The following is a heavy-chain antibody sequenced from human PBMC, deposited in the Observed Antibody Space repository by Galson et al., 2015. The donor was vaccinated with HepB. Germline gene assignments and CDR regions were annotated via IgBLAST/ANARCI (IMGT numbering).Heavy chain of an antibody. CDR2: IKQDGSDK. CDR3: AKTYSPFDY. J-gene: IGHJ4*02. CDR1: GFTFSSFW. Sequence: LRLSCAASGFTFSSFWMTWVRQAPGKRLEWVANIKQDGSDKNYADSVRGRFTISRDNDKNSLYLQMNSLRVEDTAIYYCAKTYSPFDYWGQGTLVTVSS. D-gene: IGHD4-11*01. V-gene: IGHV3-7*01.